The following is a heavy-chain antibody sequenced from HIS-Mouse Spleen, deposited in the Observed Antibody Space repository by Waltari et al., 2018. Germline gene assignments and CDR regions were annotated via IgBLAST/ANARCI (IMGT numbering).Heavy chain of an antibody. CDR1: GFTFSSSA. D-gene: IGHD4-4*01. Sequence: EVQLVESGGGLVQPGGSLRLSCAASGFTFSSSAMPGVRQAKGKGLGWVSAIGTAGDTYYPGSVKGRFTISRENAKNSLYLQMNSLRAGDTAVYYCARGYSNYVPYFDYWGQGTLVTVSS. CDR3: ARGYSNYVPYFDY. CDR2: IGTAGDT. V-gene: IGHV3-13*01. J-gene: IGHJ4*02.